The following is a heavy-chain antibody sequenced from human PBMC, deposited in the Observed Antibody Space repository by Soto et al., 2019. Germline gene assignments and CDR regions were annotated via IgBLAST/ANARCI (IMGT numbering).Heavy chain of an antibody. J-gene: IGHJ4*02. D-gene: IGHD3-22*01. Sequence: QVQLVESGGGLVQPGRSLRLSCAASGFTFSSYAMHWVRQAPGKGLEWVAVISYDGSNKYYADSVKGRFTISRDNSKNKLYLLMNSMRTEDTTVYYCAGYYYDSSGYGAVDYWGQGTLVTVSS. V-gene: IGHV3-30-3*01. CDR1: GFTFSSYA. CDR2: ISYDGSNK. CDR3: AGYYYDSSGYGAVDY.